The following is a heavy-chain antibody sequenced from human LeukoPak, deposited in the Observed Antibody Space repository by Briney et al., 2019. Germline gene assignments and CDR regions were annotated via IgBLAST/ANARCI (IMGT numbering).Heavy chain of an antibody. Sequence: GGSLRLSCAASGFTFSSYAMSCVRQAPGKGLEWVSAISGSGGSTYYADSVKGRFTISRDNSKNTLYLQMNSLRAEDTAVYYCAKSGSRWFGELLPQSDFDYRGQGTLVTVSS. CDR2: ISGSGGST. CDR1: GFTFSSYA. V-gene: IGHV3-23*01. CDR3: AKSGSRWFGELLPQSDFDY. J-gene: IGHJ4*02. D-gene: IGHD3-10*01.